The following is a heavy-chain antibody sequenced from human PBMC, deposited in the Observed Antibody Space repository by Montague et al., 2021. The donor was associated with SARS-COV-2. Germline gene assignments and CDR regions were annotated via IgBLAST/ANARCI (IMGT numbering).Heavy chain of an antibody. Sequence: SETLSLTCAVSGVSITSTNWWSLVRQPPGKGLEWIGEISYGGIAPYNPSLKSRATISMDRSRNLFSLKLSSVTAAGTAIYYCAGKVLTVPADYWGQGTLVTVS. CDR2: ISYGGIA. CDR3: AGKVLTVPADY. J-gene: IGHJ4*02. D-gene: IGHD4-11*01. V-gene: IGHV4-4*02. CDR1: GVSITSTNW.